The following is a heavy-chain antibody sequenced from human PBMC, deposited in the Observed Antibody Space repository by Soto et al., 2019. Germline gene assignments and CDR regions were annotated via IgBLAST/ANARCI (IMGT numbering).Heavy chain of an antibody. CDR1: GFTFSSYA. CDR3: ARDPYSSSWYGWFDP. Sequence: GGSLRLSCAASGFTFSSYAMHWVRQAPGKGLEWVAVISYDGSNKYYADSVKGRFTISRDNSKNTLYLQMNSLRAEDTAVYYCARDPYSSSWYGWFDPWGQGTLVTVSS. D-gene: IGHD6-13*01. CDR2: ISYDGSNK. V-gene: IGHV3-30-3*01. J-gene: IGHJ5*02.